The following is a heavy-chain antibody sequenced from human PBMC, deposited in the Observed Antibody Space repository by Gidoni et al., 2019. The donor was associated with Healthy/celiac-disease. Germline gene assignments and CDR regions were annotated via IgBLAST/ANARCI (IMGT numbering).Heavy chain of an antibody. CDR1: GRSISSGGYY. CDR3: ARDFRITMVRGPDAFDI. CDR2: IYYSGST. J-gene: IGHJ3*02. Sequence: QVQLQESGPGLVKPSQTLSLTCTVSGRSISSGGYYWSWIRQHPGKGLEWIGYIYYSGSTYYNPSLKSRVTISVDTSKNQFSLKLSSVTAADTAVYYWARDFRITMVRGPDAFDIWGQGTMVTVSS. D-gene: IGHD3-10*01. V-gene: IGHV4-31*03.